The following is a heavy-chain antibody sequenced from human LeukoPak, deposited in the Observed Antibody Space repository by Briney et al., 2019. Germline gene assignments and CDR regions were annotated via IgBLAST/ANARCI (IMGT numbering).Heavy chain of an antibody. D-gene: IGHD2-2*01. V-gene: IGHV1-8*01. Sequence: AASVKVSCKASGYTFTSYDINWVRQATGQGLEWMGWMNPNSGNTGYAQKFQGRVTMTRNTSISTAYMELSSLRSEDTAVYYCARGIVPAAANEYWFDPWGQGTLVTVSS. CDR2: MNPNSGNT. J-gene: IGHJ5*02. CDR3: ARGIVPAAANEYWFDP. CDR1: GYTFTSYD.